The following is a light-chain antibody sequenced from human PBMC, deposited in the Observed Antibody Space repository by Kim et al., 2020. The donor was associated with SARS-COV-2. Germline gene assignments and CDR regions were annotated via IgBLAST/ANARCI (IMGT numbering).Light chain of an antibody. V-gene: IGKV3-20*01. Sequence: PRQEATHPFRARQTVSSIFLPLSQQDPPQAPRLLLYRPSTRATGIPAMFSVSGSGTAFTLTLSRPDPEEVSVYYCQQYGSSSLTFGGGTKGDIQ. CDR1: QTVSSIF. CDR2: RPS. CDR3: QQYGSSSLT. J-gene: IGKJ4*01.